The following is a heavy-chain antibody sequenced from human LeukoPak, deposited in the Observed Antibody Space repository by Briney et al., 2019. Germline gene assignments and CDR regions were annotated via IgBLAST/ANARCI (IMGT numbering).Heavy chain of an antibody. J-gene: IGHJ3*02. Sequence: SETLSLTCAVYGGSFSGHYWSWIRQSPGNGLEWIGETKHSGSTNYNPSLKTRVTMSLDTSKNQVSLKLTSVTAADTAVYYCAREYTTSSTAFDIWGQGTMVTVSS. CDR3: AREYTTSSTAFDI. D-gene: IGHD6-6*01. CDR1: GGSFSGHY. CDR2: TKHSGST. V-gene: IGHV4-34*01.